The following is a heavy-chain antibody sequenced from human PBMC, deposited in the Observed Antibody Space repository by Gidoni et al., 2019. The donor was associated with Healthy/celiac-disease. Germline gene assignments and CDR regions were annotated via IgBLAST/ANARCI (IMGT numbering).Heavy chain of an antibody. CDR1: GGTFSSHA. D-gene: IGHD6-19*01. CDR2: ISPILGIA. Sequence: QVQLVQSGAEVQKPGSSVKVSCKASGGTFSSHAISWVRQAPGQGLEWMGRISPILGIANYAQKFQGRVTITADKSTSTAYMELSSLRSEDTAVYYCASGDKVAGTSLSDYWGQGTLVTVSS. CDR3: ASGDKVAGTSLSDY. V-gene: IGHV1-69*04. J-gene: IGHJ4*02.